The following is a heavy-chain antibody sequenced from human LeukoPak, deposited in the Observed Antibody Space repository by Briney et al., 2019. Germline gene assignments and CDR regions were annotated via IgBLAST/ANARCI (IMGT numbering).Heavy chain of an antibody. J-gene: IGHJ4*02. CDR3: ARGRGYSGYDPIDY. CDR2: ISYDGSNK. Sequence: GGSLRLSCAASGFTFSSYAMHWVRQAPGKGLEWVAVISYDGSNKYYADSVKGRFTISRDNSKNTLYLQMNSLRAEGTAVYYCARGRGYSGYDPIDYWGQGTLVTVSS. D-gene: IGHD5-12*01. CDR1: GFTFSSYA. V-gene: IGHV3-30-3*01.